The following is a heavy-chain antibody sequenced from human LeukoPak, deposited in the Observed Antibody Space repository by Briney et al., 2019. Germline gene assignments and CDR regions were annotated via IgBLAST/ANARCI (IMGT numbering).Heavy chain of an antibody. J-gene: IGHJ4*02. CDR1: GFTFDDYA. CDR2: ISWNSGRI. D-gene: IGHD2-2*01. Sequence: GGSLRLSCAASGFTFDDYAMHSVRQAPEKGLEWVSGISWNSGRIGYVDSVKGRFTISRDNAKHSLYLQMNSLRAEDTAVYYCARGSCSSTSCLLDYWGQGTLVTVSS. V-gene: IGHV3-9*01. CDR3: ARGSCSSTSCLLDY.